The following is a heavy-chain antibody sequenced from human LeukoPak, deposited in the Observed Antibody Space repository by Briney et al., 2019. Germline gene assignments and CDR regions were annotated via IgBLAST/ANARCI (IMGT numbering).Heavy chain of an antibody. Sequence: SETLSLTCAVYGGSFSGYYWSWIRQPPGKGLEWIGEINHSGSTNYNPSLKSRVTISVDTSKNQFSLKLSSVTAADTAVYYCARADYGEYDTYYFDYSGQGTLVTVSS. J-gene: IGHJ4*02. CDR3: ARADYGEYDTYYFDY. D-gene: IGHD4-17*01. CDR2: INHSGST. V-gene: IGHV4-34*01. CDR1: GGSFSGYY.